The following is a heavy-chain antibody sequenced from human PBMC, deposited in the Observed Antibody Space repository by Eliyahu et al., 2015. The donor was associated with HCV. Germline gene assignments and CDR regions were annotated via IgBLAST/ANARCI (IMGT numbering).Heavy chain of an antibody. V-gene: IGHV2-26*01. D-gene: IGHD1-7*01. J-gene: IGHJ6*02. CDR2: IFSNDEK. Sequence: QVTLKESGPVLVKPTETLTLTCTVSGFSLSNVRMGVSWIRQPPGKALEWLARIFSNDEKSYSTSLKSRLTISRDTSKSQVVLSMTNMDPVDTATYYCARIEAGSTYDGMDVWGQGTTVTVSS. CDR1: GFSLSNVRMG. CDR3: ARIEAGSTYDGMDV.